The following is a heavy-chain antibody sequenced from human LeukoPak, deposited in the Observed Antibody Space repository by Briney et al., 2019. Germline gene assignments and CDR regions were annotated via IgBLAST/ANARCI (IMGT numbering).Heavy chain of an antibody. V-gene: IGHV3-23*01. CDR2: ISGSGGST. D-gene: IGHD6-13*01. CDR3: AKDGRYSSSWYYFDY. Sequence: GGSLRLSCAASGFTFSSYAMSWVRQAPGKGLEWVSAISGSGGSTYYADSVKGRFTISRDNSKNTLYLQMNSLRAEDTAVYYCAKDGRYSSSWYYFDYWGQGTLVTVSS. J-gene: IGHJ4*02. CDR1: GFTFSSYA.